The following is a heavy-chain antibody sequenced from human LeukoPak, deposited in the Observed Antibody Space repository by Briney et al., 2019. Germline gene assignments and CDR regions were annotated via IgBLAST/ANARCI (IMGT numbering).Heavy chain of an antibody. D-gene: IGHD3-10*01. CDR1: GFTFSSYW. V-gene: IGHV3-7*01. J-gene: IGHJ4*02. CDR2: IKQDGSEK. Sequence: GGSLRLSCAASGFTFSSYWMSWVRQAPGKGLEWVANIKQDGSEKYYVDSVKGRFTISRDNAKNSLYLQMNSLRAEDTAVYYCARYLTMVRGVRKPFDYWGQGTLVTVSS. CDR3: ARYLTMVRGVRKPFDY.